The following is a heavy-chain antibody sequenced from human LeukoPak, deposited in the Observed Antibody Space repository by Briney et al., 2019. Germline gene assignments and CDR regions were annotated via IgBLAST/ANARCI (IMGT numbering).Heavy chain of an antibody. D-gene: IGHD2-2*03. CDR3: ARDVGYCSSTSCYMPSGWFDP. CDR1: GGSISSYY. J-gene: IGHJ5*02. Sequence: PSETLSLTCTVSGGSISSYYWSWIRQPAGKGLEWIGRIYTSGSTNYNPSLKSRVTMSVDTSKNQFSLKLSSVTAADTAVYYCARDVGYCSSTSCYMPSGWFDPWGQGTLVTVSS. CDR2: IYTSGST. V-gene: IGHV4-4*07.